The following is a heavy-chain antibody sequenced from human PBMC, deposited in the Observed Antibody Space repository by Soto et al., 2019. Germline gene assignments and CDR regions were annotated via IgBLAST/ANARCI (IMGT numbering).Heavy chain of an antibody. D-gene: IGHD3-10*01. CDR3: AKRLGGGMDV. CDR2: ISYDGSNK. J-gene: IGHJ6*02. Sequence: GGSLRLSCAASGFTFSSYGMHWVRQAPGKGLEWVAVISYDGSNKYYADSVKGRFTISRDNSKNTLYLQMNSLRAEDTAVYYCAKRLGGGMDVWGQGTTVTVYS. V-gene: IGHV3-30*18. CDR1: GFTFSSYG.